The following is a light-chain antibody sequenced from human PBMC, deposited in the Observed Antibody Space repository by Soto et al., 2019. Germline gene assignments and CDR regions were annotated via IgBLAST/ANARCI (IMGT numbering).Light chain of an antibody. J-gene: IGKJ1*01. CDR3: QQYGSSPGT. CDR1: QSVSND. Sequence: EIVLTQSPGTLSLSPGERATLSCRASQSVSNDLAWYQQKPGQAPRLLVYGASSRATGIPDRFSGSGSGTDFTLTISRLEPEDFAVYYCQQYGSSPGTFGQGTKVDIK. V-gene: IGKV3-20*01. CDR2: GAS.